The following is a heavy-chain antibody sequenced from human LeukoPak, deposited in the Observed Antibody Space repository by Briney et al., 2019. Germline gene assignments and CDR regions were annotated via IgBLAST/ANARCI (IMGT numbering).Heavy chain of an antibody. D-gene: IGHD2-2*01. Sequence: SETLSLTCAVYSGSFSGYYWSWIRQPPGKGLEWIGEINHSGSTNSNPSLKSRVTISLDTSKNQFSLKLSSVTAADTAVYYCARSPCSSTSCYYYYGMDVWGQGTTVTVSS. V-gene: IGHV4-34*01. J-gene: IGHJ6*02. CDR2: INHSGST. CDR3: ARSPCSSTSCYYYYGMDV. CDR1: SGSFSGYY.